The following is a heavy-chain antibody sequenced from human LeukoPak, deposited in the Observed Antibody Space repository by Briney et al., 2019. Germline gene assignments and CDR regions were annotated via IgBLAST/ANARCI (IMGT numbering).Heavy chain of an antibody. Sequence: GASVKISCKGSGYSFTSYWIGWVRQMPGKGLEWMGIIYPGDSDTRYSPSFQGQVTISADKSISTAYLQWSSLKASDTAMYYCARHATPHAGYNSPIFVNFDYWGQGTLVTVSS. CDR3: ARHATPHAGYNSPIFVNFDY. V-gene: IGHV5-51*01. CDR1: GYSFTSYW. J-gene: IGHJ4*02. CDR2: IYPGDSDT. D-gene: IGHD5-24*01.